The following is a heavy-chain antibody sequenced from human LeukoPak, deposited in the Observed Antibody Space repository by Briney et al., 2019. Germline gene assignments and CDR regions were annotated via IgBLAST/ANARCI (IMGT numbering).Heavy chain of an antibody. CDR2: IRHDGSIK. V-gene: IGHV3-30*02. Sequence: PGGSLRLCCAASGFIFSTYGMYWVRQAPGKGLEWVAFIRHDGSIKNYADSVKGRSTISRDNSKNTLYLQMNSLRAEDTAVYYCAKDSLVDIDYWGQGTLVTVSS. D-gene: IGHD2-15*01. CDR1: GFIFSTYG. CDR3: AKDSLVDIDY. J-gene: IGHJ4*02.